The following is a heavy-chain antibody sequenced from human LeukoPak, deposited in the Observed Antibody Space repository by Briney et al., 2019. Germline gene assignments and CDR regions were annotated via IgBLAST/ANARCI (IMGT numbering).Heavy chain of an antibody. CDR1: GFTFSSYW. J-gene: IGHJ6*03. D-gene: IGHD6-13*01. V-gene: IGHV3-21*01. Sequence: GGSLRLSCAASGFTFSSYWMSWVRQAPGKGLEWVSSISYRSSDIEYADSVKGRFTISRDNAKQLLYLQMSSLRAEDTAVYYCARVYSSSWYSGYLYMDVWGKGTTVTVSS. CDR3: ARVYSSSWYSGYLYMDV. CDR2: ISYRSSDI.